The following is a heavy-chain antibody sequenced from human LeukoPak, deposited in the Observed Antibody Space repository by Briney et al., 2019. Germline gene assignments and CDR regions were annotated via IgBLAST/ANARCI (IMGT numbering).Heavy chain of an antibody. V-gene: IGHV4-61*02. Sequence: PSQTLSLTCTVSGGSISSGSYYWSWIRQPAGKGLEWIGRIYTSGSTNYNPSLTSRVTISVDTSKNQFSLKLSSVTAADTAVYYCASEYFDWLSPTYYWGQGTLVTVSS. CDR1: GGSISSGSYY. CDR3: ASEYFDWLSPTYY. J-gene: IGHJ4*02. CDR2: IYTSGST. D-gene: IGHD3-9*01.